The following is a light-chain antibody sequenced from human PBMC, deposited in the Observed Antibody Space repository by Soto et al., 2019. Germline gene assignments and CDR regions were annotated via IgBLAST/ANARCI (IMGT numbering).Light chain of an antibody. Sequence: DIQMTQSPSSLSASIGDRVTITCRASQSIITYLNWYQQKPGNAPKLLIYGASSLESGVPSRFSGSGSGTDFTLTISSLQPEDFATYYCQQSYSSPPEYTFGQGTKLEIK. CDR2: GAS. CDR1: QSIITY. J-gene: IGKJ2*01. V-gene: IGKV1-39*01. CDR3: QQSYSSPPEYT.